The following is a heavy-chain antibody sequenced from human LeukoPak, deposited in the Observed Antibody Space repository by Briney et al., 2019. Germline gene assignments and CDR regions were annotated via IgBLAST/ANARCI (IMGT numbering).Heavy chain of an antibody. V-gene: IGHV4-59*01. Sequence: SETLSLTCSVSGDSISSYYWSWIRQPPGEGLAWIGHIYYSGSTNYNPSLKSRVTISVDTSKNQFSLKLSSVTAADTAVYYCARSPSIVRGVGRWFDPWGQGTPVTVSS. J-gene: IGHJ5*02. CDR3: ARSPSIVRGVGRWFDP. D-gene: IGHD3-10*01. CDR2: IYYSGST. CDR1: GDSISSYY.